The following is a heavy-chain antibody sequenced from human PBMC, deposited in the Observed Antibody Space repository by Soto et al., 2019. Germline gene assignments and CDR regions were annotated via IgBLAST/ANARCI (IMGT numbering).Heavy chain of an antibody. V-gene: IGHV3-23*01. D-gene: IGHD4-17*01. CDR2: ISGSGGST. Sequence: EVQLLESGGGLVQPGGSLRLSCAASGFTFSSYAMSWVRQAPGKGLEWVSAISGSGGSTYYADSVKGRFTISRDNSKNTLYLQMNSPRAEDTAVYYCAKNPHYGDYVGEIWMTDWGQGTLVTVSS. J-gene: IGHJ4*02. CDR1: GFTFSSYA. CDR3: AKNPHYGDYVGEIWMTD.